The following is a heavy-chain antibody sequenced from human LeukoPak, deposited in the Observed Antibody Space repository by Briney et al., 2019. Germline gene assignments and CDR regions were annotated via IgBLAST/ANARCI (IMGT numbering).Heavy chain of an antibody. CDR2: ISSSSSYI. V-gene: IGHV3-21*01. D-gene: IGHD4-23*01. CDR3: ARDRTTVVNTYDY. Sequence: GGSLRLSCAASGFTFSSYSMNWVRQAPGKGLEWVSSISSSSSYIYYADSVKGRFTISRDNAKNSLYLQMNGLRAEDTAVYYCARDRTTVVNTYDYWGQGTLVTASS. J-gene: IGHJ4*02. CDR1: GFTFSSYS.